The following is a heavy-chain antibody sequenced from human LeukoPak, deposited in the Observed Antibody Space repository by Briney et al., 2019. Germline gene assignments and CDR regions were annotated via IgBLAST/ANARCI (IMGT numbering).Heavy chain of an antibody. CDR2: IRYDGSNK. CDR3: AKDRYSSGWYGGPPVY. V-gene: IGHV3-30*02. J-gene: IGHJ4*02. Sequence: GGSLRLSCAASGFTFSSYGMHWVRQAPGKGLEWVAFIRYDGSNKYYADSVKGRFTTSRDNSKNTLYLQMNSLRAEDTAVYYCAKDRYSSGWYGGPPVYWGQGTLVTVSS. CDR1: GFTFSSYG. D-gene: IGHD6-19*01.